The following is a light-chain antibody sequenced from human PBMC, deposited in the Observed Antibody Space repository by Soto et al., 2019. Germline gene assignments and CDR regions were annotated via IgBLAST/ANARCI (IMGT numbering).Light chain of an antibody. V-gene: IGKV3-20*01. Sequence: EIVLTQSPGTLSLSPGERATLSCRASQSVTSSYLAWYQQKPGQAPRLLIYGASRRATGIPDRFSGGGSGTDFTLTINRLEPEDFAVYYCQQYDSFIFTFGPGTKVDIK. CDR1: QSVTSSY. J-gene: IGKJ3*01. CDR3: QQYDSFIFT. CDR2: GAS.